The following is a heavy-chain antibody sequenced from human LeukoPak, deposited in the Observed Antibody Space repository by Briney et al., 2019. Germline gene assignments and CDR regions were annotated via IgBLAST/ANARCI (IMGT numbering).Heavy chain of an antibody. D-gene: IGHD1-26*01. CDR1: GYTFTSNY. CDR3: AKDQGSGSYLDY. CDR2: INPSGGSP. V-gene: IGHV1-46*01. J-gene: IGHJ4*02. Sequence: ASVKVSCKASGYTFTSNYIHWVRQAPGQGLEWMGVINPSGGSPSYAQKFQGRVTMTRDTSTNTFHMELSSLRSEDTAVYYCAKDQGSGSYLDYWGQGTLVTVSS.